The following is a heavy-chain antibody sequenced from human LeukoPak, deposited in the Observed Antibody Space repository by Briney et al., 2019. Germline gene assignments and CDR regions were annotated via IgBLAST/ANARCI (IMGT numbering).Heavy chain of an antibody. CDR2: ISGSGGST. D-gene: IGHD3-3*01. Sequence: GGSLRLSCAASGFTFSSYAMSWVRQAPGKGLEWVSAISGSGGSTYYADSVKGRFTISRDNTKNTLYLQMNSLRAEDTAVYYCAKDREAAAFWSGYYWGQGTLVTVSS. CDR3: AKDREAAAFWSGYY. CDR1: GFTFSSYA. J-gene: IGHJ4*02. V-gene: IGHV3-23*01.